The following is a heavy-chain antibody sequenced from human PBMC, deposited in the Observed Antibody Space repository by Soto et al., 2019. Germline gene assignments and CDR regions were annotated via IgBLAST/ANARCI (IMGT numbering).Heavy chain of an antibody. Sequence: GASMKVSCKTSGYTFTSYYMHWVRQAPGQGLEWMGIINPSGGSTSYAQKFQGRVTMTRDTSTSTVYMELSSLRSEDTAVYYCATSIAARFAFDIWGQGTMVTVSS. CDR1: GYTFTSYY. D-gene: IGHD6-6*01. V-gene: IGHV1-46*03. J-gene: IGHJ3*02. CDR3: ATSIAARFAFDI. CDR2: INPSGGST.